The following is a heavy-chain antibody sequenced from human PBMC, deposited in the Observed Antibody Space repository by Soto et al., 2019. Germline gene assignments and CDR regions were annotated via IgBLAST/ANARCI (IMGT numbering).Heavy chain of an antibody. CDR3: ARVPAARLTNWFDP. D-gene: IGHD2-2*01. CDR2: INPNSGGT. V-gene: IGHV1-2*02. CDR1: GYTFTGYY. J-gene: IGHJ5*02. Sequence: ASVKVSCKASGYTFTGYYMHWVRQAPGQGLECMGWINPNSGGTNYAQKFQGRVTMTRDTSISTAYMELSRLRSDDTAAYYCARVPAARLTNWFDPWGQGTLVTVSS.